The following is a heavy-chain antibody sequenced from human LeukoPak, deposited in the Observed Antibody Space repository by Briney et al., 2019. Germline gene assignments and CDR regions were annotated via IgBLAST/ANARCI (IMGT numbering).Heavy chain of an antibody. CDR1: GYTFTSYD. Sequence: ASVKVSCKASGYTFTSYDINWVRQATGQGLEWMGWMNPNNGNTGYAQKFQGRVTITADKSTSTAYMELSSLRSEDTAVYYCARAPFRSCSSTSCYFDYWGQGTLVTVSS. CDR3: ARAPFRSCSSTSCYFDY. V-gene: IGHV1-8*01. D-gene: IGHD2-2*01. J-gene: IGHJ4*02. CDR2: MNPNNGNT.